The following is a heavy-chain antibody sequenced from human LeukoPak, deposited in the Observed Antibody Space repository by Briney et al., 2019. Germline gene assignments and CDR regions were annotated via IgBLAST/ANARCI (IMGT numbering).Heavy chain of an antibody. Sequence: PGGSLRLSCAASGFTFSSSSMSWVRQAPGKGLEWVSTITGSGDNTYYAASVKGRFTISRDNSKNTLYLQMDSLRAEDTALYYCAKGSGINHYHWIDPWGQGTLVTVSS. D-gene: IGHD1-14*01. J-gene: IGHJ5*02. CDR2: ITGSGDNT. CDR3: AKGSGINHYHWIDP. CDR1: GFTFSSSS. V-gene: IGHV3-23*01.